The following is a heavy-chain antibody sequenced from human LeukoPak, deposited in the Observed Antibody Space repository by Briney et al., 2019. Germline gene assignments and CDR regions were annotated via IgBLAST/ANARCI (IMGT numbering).Heavy chain of an antibody. CDR2: IYYSGST. CDR1: GGSISSSSYY. J-gene: IGHJ4*02. CDR3: ARASRHIDY. Sequence: PSETLSLTCTVSGGSISSSSYYWGWIRQPPGMGLEWIGSIYYSGSTYYNPSLKSRVTISVDTSKNQFSLKLSSVTAADTAVYYCARASRHIDYWGQGTLVTVSS. V-gene: IGHV4-39*01. D-gene: IGHD5-12*01.